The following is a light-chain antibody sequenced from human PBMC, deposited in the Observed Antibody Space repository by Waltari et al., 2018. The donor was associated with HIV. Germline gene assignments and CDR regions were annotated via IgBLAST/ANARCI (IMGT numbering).Light chain of an antibody. J-gene: IGKJ1*01. Sequence: EMVMTQSPATLSVSPGERATLSCRASQTVSNNLAWYQQKPGQAPRLLIHGAFTRATGVPARFSGSGSGTEFTLTISSLQSEDFAVYYCQQYINWPRTFGQGTKVEI. CDR2: GAF. V-gene: IGKV3-15*01. CDR1: QTVSNN. CDR3: QQYINWPRT.